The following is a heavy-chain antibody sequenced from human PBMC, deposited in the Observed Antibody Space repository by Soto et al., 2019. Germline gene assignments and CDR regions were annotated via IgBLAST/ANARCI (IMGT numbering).Heavy chain of an antibody. CDR2: IYSGGST. D-gene: IGHD3-10*01. V-gene: IGHV3-66*01. CDR3: ARGPGVKAYYFDY. CDR1: GFTVSSTY. Sequence: ESGGGLVQPGGSLRLSWAASGFTVSSTYMSWVRQAPGKGLEWVSVIYSGGSTYYADSVRGRFTISRDNSKNTLNLQMNSLRAEDTAVYYCARGPGVKAYYFDYWGQGTLVTVSS. J-gene: IGHJ4*02.